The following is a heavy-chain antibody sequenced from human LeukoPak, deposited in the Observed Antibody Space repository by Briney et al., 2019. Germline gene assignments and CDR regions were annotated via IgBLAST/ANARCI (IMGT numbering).Heavy chain of an antibody. CDR1: GFTFSSYS. CDR3: ARDEGGYCSSTSCYYFDY. J-gene: IGHJ4*02. CDR2: ISSSSSYI. V-gene: IGHV3-21*01. D-gene: IGHD2-2*01. Sequence: GGSLRLSCAASGFTFSSYSMNWVRQAPGKGLEWVSSISSSSSYIYYADSVKGRFTISRDNAKNSLYLQMNSLRAEDTAVYYCARDEGGYCSSTSCYYFDYWGQGTLVTVSS.